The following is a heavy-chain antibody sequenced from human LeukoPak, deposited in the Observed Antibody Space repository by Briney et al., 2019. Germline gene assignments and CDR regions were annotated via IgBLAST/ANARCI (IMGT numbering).Heavy chain of an antibody. V-gene: IGHV3-48*03. Sequence: YPGGSLRLSCAASGFTFSSYEMNWVRQAPGKGLEWVSYISSSGSTIYYADSVKGRFTISRDNAKNSLYLQMNSLRAEDTAVYYCARRLVTAPPYYYYYGMDVWGQGTTVTVSS. CDR1: GFTFSSYE. CDR3: ARRLVTAPPYYYYYGMDV. J-gene: IGHJ6*02. D-gene: IGHD2-21*02. CDR2: ISSSGSTI.